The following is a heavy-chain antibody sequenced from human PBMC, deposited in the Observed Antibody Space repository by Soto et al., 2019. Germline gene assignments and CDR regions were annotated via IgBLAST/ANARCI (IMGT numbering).Heavy chain of an antibody. Sequence: AAVKVYCKAPRDTFTSYYMNGVRQAPGHGLEWMVVINPHGGSTAYAQNFKGRVTLTRDTSASTVYMEVSSLTSEDTAMYYCARSSGGNFGIIVEGTNWFAPWGQGTLVTVSS. V-gene: IGHV1-46*01. CDR1: RDTFTSYY. CDR3: ARSSGGNFGIIVEGTNWFAP. J-gene: IGHJ5*02. CDR2: INPHGGST. D-gene: IGHD2-15*01.